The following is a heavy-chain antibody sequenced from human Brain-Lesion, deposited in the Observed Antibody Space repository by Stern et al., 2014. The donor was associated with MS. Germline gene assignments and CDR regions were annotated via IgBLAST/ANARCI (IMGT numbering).Heavy chain of an antibody. D-gene: IGHD6-19*01. J-gene: IGHJ1*01. Sequence: EVHLVESGGGLVQPGGSLRLSCAASGFSFSTYAMSWVRQPPGKGLHWIPVISGRGGPTYCADSVKGRFTISRDNSKNALYLQMDSLRADDTAVYYCAKWPHHIAVAGTRYFQHWGQGTLVTVSS. CDR1: GFSFSTYA. V-gene: IGHV3-23*04. CDR2: ISGRGGPT. CDR3: AKWPHHIAVAGTRYFQH.